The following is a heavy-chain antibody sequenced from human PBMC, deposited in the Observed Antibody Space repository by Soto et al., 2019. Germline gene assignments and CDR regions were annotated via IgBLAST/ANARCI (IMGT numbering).Heavy chain of an antibody. D-gene: IGHD3-10*01. CDR1: GGSISSYY. CDR2: IYTSGST. CDR3: ARGRAYYYGSGTPYWFDP. Sequence: LSLTCTVSGGSISSYYWSWIRQPAGKGLEWIGRIYTSGSTNYNPSLKSRVTMSVDTSKNQFSLKLSSVTATDTAVYYCARGRAYYYGSGTPYWFDPWGQGTLVTVSS. J-gene: IGHJ5*02. V-gene: IGHV4-4*07.